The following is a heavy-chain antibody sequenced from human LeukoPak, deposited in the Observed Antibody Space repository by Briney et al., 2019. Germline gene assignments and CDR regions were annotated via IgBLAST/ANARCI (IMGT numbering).Heavy chain of an antibody. CDR2: IYTGGST. Sequence: GRSLRLSCAVYGLTISTNYMSWVRHPPGKGLEWVSVIYTGGSTYYADSVKGRFSISRDNSKNTLCLQMNSLRAEDTALYYCAGAPFYYDSSGYPYFDGWGQGTLVTVSS. CDR1: GLTISTNY. CDR3: AGAPFYYDSSGYPYFDG. J-gene: IGHJ4*02. D-gene: IGHD3-22*01. V-gene: IGHV3-53*01.